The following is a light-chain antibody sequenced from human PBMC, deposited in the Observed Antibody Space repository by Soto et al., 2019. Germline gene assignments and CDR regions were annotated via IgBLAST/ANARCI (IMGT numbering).Light chain of an antibody. J-gene: IGKJ4*01. CDR3: QQYNNWLS. V-gene: IGKV3-15*01. CDR1: QSVGSS. CDR2: GAS. Sequence: EIVMTQSPATLSVSPGERATLSCRASQSVGSSLAWYQQKRGQAPRLLIHGASTRATGIPARFSGSGSGTEFTLTISSLQSEDFAVYYCQQYNNWLSFGGGTKVDI.